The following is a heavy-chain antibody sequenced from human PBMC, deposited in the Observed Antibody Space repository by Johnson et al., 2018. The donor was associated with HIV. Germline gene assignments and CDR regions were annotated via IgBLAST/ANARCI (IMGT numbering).Heavy chain of an antibody. D-gene: IGHD2/OR15-2a*01. V-gene: IGHV3-23*04. CDR1: GFTFNIYT. CDR2: LSGSGVT. CDR3: AKDREYGLAWGWALDN. Sequence: VQLVESGGGLVQSGGSLRLSCAASGFTFNIYTMSWVRQAPGKGLEWVSALSGSGVTDYADSVKGRFIISRDNSKNTLYLQMNSLRAEDTAVYYCAKDREYGLAWGWALDNWGQGTMVTVSS. J-gene: IGHJ3*02.